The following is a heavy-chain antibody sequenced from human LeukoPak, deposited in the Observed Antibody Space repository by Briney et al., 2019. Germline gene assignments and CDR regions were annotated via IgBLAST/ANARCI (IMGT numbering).Heavy chain of an antibody. V-gene: IGHV1-2*02. CDR3: ARDGACGSDSCQNFDY. J-gene: IGHJ4*02. D-gene: IGHD2-21*02. CDR1: GGTFSSYA. CDR2: INPYSGVT. Sequence: ASVKVSCKASGGTFSSYAISWVRQAPGQGLEWMGWINPYSGVTNYAQQFQGRVTMTTDTSINTAYMDLNSLRSDDTAVYYCARDGACGSDSCQNFDYWGQGTLVTVSS.